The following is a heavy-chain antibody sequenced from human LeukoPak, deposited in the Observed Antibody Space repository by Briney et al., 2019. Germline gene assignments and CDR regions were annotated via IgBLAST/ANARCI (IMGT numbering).Heavy chain of an antibody. Sequence: SETLSLTCTVSGGSISGYYWSWVRQSPEKGLESIGFIYSTGSTSYNPSLRSRVTISVDTSKNQFSLKLSSVTAADTAVYYCARARGYSYAKYYYYYMDVWGKGTTVTISS. CDR3: ARARGYSYAKYYYYYMDV. CDR1: GGSISGYY. V-gene: IGHV4-59*08. D-gene: IGHD5-18*01. J-gene: IGHJ6*03. CDR2: IYSTGST.